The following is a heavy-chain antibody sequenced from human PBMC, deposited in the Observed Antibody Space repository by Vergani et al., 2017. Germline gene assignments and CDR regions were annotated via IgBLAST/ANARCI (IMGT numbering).Heavy chain of an antibody. CDR1: GYTFTSYA. Sequence: QVQLVQSGSELKKPGASVKVSCKASGYTFTSYAMNWVRQAPGQGLEWMGWINTNSGGTNYAQKFQGRVTMTRDTSISTAYMELSRLRSDDTAVYYCARTDSSWSWSIDYWGQGTLVTVSS. V-gene: IGHV1-2*02. D-gene: IGHD6-13*01. J-gene: IGHJ4*02. CDR2: INTNSGGT. CDR3: ARTDSSWSWSIDY.